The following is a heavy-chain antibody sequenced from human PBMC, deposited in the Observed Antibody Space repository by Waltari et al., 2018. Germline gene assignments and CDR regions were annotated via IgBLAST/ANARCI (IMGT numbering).Heavy chain of an antibody. CDR1: GYTFTSYA. J-gene: IGHJ4*02. CDR3: ARGNGAVQNYY. D-gene: IGHD1-1*01. CDR2: INAGNGNT. Sequence: QVQLVQSGAEVKKPGASVTVSCKASGYTFTSYAMHWVRQAPGQRLEWMGWINAGNGNTKYSQKFQGRVTITRDTSASTAYMELSSLRSEDTAVYYCARGNGAVQNYYWGQGTLVTVSS. V-gene: IGHV1-3*01.